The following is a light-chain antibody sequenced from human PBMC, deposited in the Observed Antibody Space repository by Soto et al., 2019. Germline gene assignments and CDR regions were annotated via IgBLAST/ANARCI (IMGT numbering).Light chain of an antibody. CDR2: RNN. Sequence: QSVLTQPPSASGTPGQRVTISCSGSSSNIGSNYVYWYQQLPGTAPKLLIYRNNQRPSGVPDRFSGSKSGTSASLAVSGLRSEDEADYYWVPWDASLSGPPYVFGSGTKVTVL. V-gene: IGLV1-47*01. CDR1: SSNIGSNY. J-gene: IGLJ1*01. CDR3: VPWDASLSGPPYV.